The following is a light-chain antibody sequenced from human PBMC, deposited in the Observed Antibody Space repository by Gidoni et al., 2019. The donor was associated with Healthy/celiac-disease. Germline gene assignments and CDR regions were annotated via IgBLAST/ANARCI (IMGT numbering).Light chain of an antibody. V-gene: IGKV1-39*01. Sequence: DIQMTQSPSSLSASVGDRVTITCRSSQSIISYLNWYQQKPGKAPKLLIYAASSLQSGVPARFSGSGSGTDFTLTISSLQAEDFATYYCQQSYSTPGTFGQGTKLEIK. CDR1: QSIISY. J-gene: IGKJ2*02. CDR3: QQSYSTPGT. CDR2: AAS.